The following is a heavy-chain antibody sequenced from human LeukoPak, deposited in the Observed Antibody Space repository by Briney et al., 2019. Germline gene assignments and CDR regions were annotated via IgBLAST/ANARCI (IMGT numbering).Heavy chain of an antibody. CDR3: ARLGSGSYYALRTHYYMDV. Sequence: SETLSLTCAVYGGSFSGYYWSWIRQPPGKGLEWIGEINHSGSTNYNPSLKSRVTISVDTSKNQFSLKLSSVTAADTAVYYCARLGSGSYYALRTHYYMDVWGKGTTVTVSS. CDR1: GGSFSGYY. J-gene: IGHJ6*03. CDR2: INHSGST. D-gene: IGHD1-26*01. V-gene: IGHV4-34*01.